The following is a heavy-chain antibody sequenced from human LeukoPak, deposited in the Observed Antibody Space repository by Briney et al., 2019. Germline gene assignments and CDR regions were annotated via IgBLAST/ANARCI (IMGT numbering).Heavy chain of an antibody. Sequence: PGGSLRLSCAASGFTFSSYAMSWVRQAPGKGLEWVSAISGSAGSTYYADSVKGRFTISRDNSKNTLYLQMNSLRAEDTGVYYCAKAVRRYCSGGSCYYYFDYWGQGTLVTVSS. CDR2: ISGSAGST. D-gene: IGHD2-15*01. CDR1: GFTFSSYA. V-gene: IGHV3-23*01. CDR3: AKAVRRYCSGGSCYYYFDY. J-gene: IGHJ4*02.